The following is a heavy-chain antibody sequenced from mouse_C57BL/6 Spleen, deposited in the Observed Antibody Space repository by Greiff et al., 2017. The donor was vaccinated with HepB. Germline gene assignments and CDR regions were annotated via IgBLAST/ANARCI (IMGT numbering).Heavy chain of an antibody. CDR1: GYAFSSSW. CDR2: IYPGDGDT. V-gene: IGHV1-82*01. Sequence: QVQLKESGPELVKPGASVKISCKASGYAFSSSWMNWVKQRPGKGLEWIGRIYPGDGDTNYNGKFKGKATLTADKSSSTAYMQLSSLTAEDSAVYFCARLEYGNPGDYWGQGTSVTVSS. J-gene: IGHJ4*01. CDR3: ARLEYGNPGDY. D-gene: IGHD2-1*01.